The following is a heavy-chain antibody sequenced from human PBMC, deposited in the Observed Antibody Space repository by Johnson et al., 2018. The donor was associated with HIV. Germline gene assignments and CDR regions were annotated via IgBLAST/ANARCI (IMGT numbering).Heavy chain of an antibody. CDR3: ARSVHDYSDYLWGRDAFDI. CDR2: LSYDGSNK. CDR1: GFTFSSYA. D-gene: IGHD4-11*01. J-gene: IGHJ3*02. Sequence: QVQVVESGGGVVQPGRSLRLSCAASGFTFSSYAMHWVRQAPGKGLEWVAVLSYDGSNKYYADSVKGRFTISRDNSKNTLYLQMNSLRAEDTAVYYCARSVHDYSDYLWGRDAFDIWGQGTMVIVSS. V-gene: IGHV3-30*04.